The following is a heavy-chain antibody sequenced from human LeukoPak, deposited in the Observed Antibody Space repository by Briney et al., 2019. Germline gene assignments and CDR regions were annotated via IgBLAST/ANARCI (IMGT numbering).Heavy chain of an antibody. CDR1: GYTFTNYG. J-gene: IGHJ6*03. D-gene: IGHD1-26*01. CDR2: ISAYNGNT. Sequence: ASVKVSCKASGYTFTNYGISWVRQAPGQGLEWMGWISAYNGNTNYAQKLQGRVTMTTDTSTSTAYMELRSLRSDDTAVYYCASVSTEGDYYYYYYMDVWGKGTTVTVSS. V-gene: IGHV1-18*01. CDR3: ASVSTEGDYYYYYYMDV.